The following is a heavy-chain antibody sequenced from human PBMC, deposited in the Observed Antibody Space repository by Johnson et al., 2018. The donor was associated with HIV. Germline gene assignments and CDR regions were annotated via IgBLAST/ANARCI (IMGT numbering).Heavy chain of an antibody. CDR1: GFSVSSNF. Sequence: QVQLVESGGGVVQPGRSLRLSCAAHGFSVSSNFMSWVRQAPGKGLEWVAFIRYDGSNKYYADSVKGRFTISRDNSKNTLYLQMNSLRAEDTAVYYCAKDLSSGWSAFDIWGQGTMVTVSS. CDR3: AKDLSSGWSAFDI. D-gene: IGHD6-19*01. V-gene: IGHV3-30*02. J-gene: IGHJ3*02. CDR2: IRYDGSNK.